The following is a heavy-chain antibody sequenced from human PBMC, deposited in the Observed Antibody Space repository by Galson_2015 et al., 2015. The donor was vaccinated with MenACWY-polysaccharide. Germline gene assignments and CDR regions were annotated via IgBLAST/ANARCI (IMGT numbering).Heavy chain of an antibody. D-gene: IGHD3-16*01. CDR1: GFSFSDYN. V-gene: IGHV3-21*01. CDR3: ARDTGGSDY. Sequence: SLRLSCAASGFSFSDYNMNRVRQAPGKGLEWVSIISSSASYIYYADSVKGRFTISRDNAKNSLYLQMNSLRAEDTAIYYCARDTGGSDYWGQGTLVTVSS. CDR2: ISSSASYI. J-gene: IGHJ4*02.